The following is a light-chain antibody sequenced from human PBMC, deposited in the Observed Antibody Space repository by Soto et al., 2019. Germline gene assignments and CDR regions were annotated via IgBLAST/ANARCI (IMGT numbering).Light chain of an antibody. CDR2: GNS. CDR1: SSNIGAGYD. Sequence: QTVVTQPPSVSGAPGQRVTISCTGSSSNIGAGYDVHWYQQLPGTAPKLLIYGNSNRPSGVPDRFSGSKSGTSASLAITGLQAEDEADYYCQSYGSSLSGPYVFGTGTKVTVL. J-gene: IGLJ1*01. CDR3: QSYGSSLSGPYV. V-gene: IGLV1-40*01.